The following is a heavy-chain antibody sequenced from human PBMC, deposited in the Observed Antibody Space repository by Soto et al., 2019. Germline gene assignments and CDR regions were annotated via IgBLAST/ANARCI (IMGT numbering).Heavy chain of an antibody. V-gene: IGHV4-59*01. CDR3: ARASQQLVLAGLFDY. CDR2: IYYSGST. Sequence: SETLSLTCTVSCGSISSYYWSWIRQPPGKGLEWIGYIYYSGSTNYNPSLKSRVTISVDTSKNQFSLKLSSVTAADTAVYYCARASQQLVLAGLFDYWGQGTLVTVSS. CDR1: CGSISSYY. D-gene: IGHD6-13*01. J-gene: IGHJ4*02.